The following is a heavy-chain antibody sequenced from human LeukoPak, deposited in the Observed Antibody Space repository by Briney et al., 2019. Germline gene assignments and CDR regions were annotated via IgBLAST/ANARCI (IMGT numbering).Heavy chain of an antibody. Sequence: GGSLRLSCAASGFTFSSYAMSWVRQAPGKGLEWVSAISGSGGSTYYADSVKGRFTISRDNSKNTLYLQMNSLRAEDTAVYYCATQEWRVVVAATDYWGQGTLVTVSS. D-gene: IGHD2-15*01. V-gene: IGHV3-23*01. CDR1: GFTFSSYA. J-gene: IGHJ4*02. CDR3: ATQEWRVVVAATDY. CDR2: ISGSGGST.